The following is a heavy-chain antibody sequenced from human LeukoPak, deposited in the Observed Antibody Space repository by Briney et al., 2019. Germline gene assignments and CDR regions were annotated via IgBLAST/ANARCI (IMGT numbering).Heavy chain of an antibody. V-gene: IGHV4-59*01. CDR3: ARYSTSWSFQH. J-gene: IGHJ1*01. CDR1: GGSISNYY. Sequence: SETLSLTCSVSGGSISNYYWSWIRQPPGKGLECIGYIYYSGSTNYNPSLKSRVTISVDTSKNQFSLKLSSVTAADTAVYYCARYSTSWSFQHWGQGTLVTVSS. D-gene: IGHD6-13*01. CDR2: IYYSGST.